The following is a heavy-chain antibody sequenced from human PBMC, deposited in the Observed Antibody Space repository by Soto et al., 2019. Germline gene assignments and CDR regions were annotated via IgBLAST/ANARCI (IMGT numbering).Heavy chain of an antibody. CDR3: AHRNPPYGDYDY. J-gene: IGHJ4*02. CDR2: IYWDDDK. Sequence: GSGPTLVNPTQTLTLTWTSSGFSLRTSGMGVGWIRQPPGKALEWLALIYWDDDKRYSPSLESRLTITKDTSKNQVVLTMTNMDPVDTATYYCAHRNPPYGDYDYWGQGTLVTVSS. CDR1: GFSLRTSGMG. D-gene: IGHD4-17*01. V-gene: IGHV2-5*02.